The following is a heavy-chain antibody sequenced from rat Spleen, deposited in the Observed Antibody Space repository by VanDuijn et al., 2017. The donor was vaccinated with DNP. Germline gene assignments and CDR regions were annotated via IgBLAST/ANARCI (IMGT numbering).Heavy chain of an antibody. Sequence: EVQLQESGPGLVKPSQSLSLTCSVTGYSITSSYRWNWIRKFPGNKLEWMGYINSAGSTNYNPSLKSRISITRDTSKNQFFLQLNSVTTEDTATYYGARWSDYFDYWGQGVLVTVSS. CDR3: ARWSDYFDY. CDR1: GYSITSSYR. CDR2: INSAGST. D-gene: IGHD4-2*01. V-gene: IGHV3-3*01. J-gene: IGHJ2*01.